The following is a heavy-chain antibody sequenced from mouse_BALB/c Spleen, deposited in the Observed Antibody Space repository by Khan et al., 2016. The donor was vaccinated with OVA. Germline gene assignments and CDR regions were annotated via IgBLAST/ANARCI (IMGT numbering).Heavy chain of an antibody. CDR1: GYTFTNYW. V-gene: IGHV1-52*01. Sequence: QVQLQQPGAELVRPGASVKLSCKASGYTFTNYWMNWVKQRPEQGLEWIGRIDPYDSETHYNQKFKDKAILTVDKSSRTAYMQLSSLASEDSAVYYYARWGGITVYAMDYWGQGTSVTVSS. D-gene: IGHD1-1*01. CDR2: IDPYDSET. J-gene: IGHJ4*01. CDR3: ARWGGITVYAMDY.